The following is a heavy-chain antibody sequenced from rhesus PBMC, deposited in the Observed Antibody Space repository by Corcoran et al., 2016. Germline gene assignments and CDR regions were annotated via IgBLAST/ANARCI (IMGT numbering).Heavy chain of an antibody. CDR2: INGNSGTT. Sequence: QVQLQESGPGLVQPSETLSLTNAVSGGSFSGYWCSWIRQPPGKGLEWIGEINGNSGTTNYNPSLKSRVTISKDASKNQFSLKLSSVTAADTAVYYCAREMSSWSSYYFDYWGQGVLVTVSS. CDR3: AREMSSWSSYYFDY. D-gene: IGHD6-13*01. V-gene: IGHV4-80*01. J-gene: IGHJ4*01. CDR1: GGSFSGYW.